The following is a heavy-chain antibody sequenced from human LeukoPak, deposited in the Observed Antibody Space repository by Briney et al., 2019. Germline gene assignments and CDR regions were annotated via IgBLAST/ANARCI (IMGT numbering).Heavy chain of an antibody. J-gene: IGHJ6*02. Sequence: GASVKVSCKASGYTFTSYGISWVRQAPGQGLEWMGWISAYNGNTNYAQKLQGRVTMTTDTSTSTAYMELRSLRSDDTAVYYYARIWDFWSGYWVVKSYYGMDVWGQGTTVTVSS. CDR3: ARIWDFWSGYWVVKSYYGMDV. CDR1: GYTFTSYG. D-gene: IGHD3-3*01. CDR2: ISAYNGNT. V-gene: IGHV1-18*01.